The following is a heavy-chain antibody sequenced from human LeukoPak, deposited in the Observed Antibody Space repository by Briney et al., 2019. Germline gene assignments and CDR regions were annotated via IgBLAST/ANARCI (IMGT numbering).Heavy chain of an antibody. J-gene: IGHJ4*02. V-gene: IGHV4-30-2*01. D-gene: IGHD6-13*01. CDR1: GGSISSGGYY. CDR3: ARGFVSVQQLDN. Sequence: SETLSLTCTVSGGSISSGGYYWSWIRQPPGKGLEWIGYIYHSGSTYYNPSLKSRVTISVDRSKNQFSPKLSSVTAADTAVYYCARGFVSVQQLDNWGQGTLVTVSS. CDR2: IYHSGST.